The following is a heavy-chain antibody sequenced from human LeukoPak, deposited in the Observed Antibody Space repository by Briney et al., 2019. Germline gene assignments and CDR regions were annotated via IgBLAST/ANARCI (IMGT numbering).Heavy chain of an antibody. CDR3: ARQTGSGLFTLP. J-gene: IGHJ4*02. D-gene: IGHD3/OR15-3a*01. CDR1: DVSISSSNSY. Sequence: SETLSLTCTVSDVSISSSNSYWGLIRQPPGKILQWIGSIYYTGNTYYNASLKSRVTISIDTSKNQISLRLTSVTATDTAMYYCARQTGSGLFTLPGGQGTLVTVSS. V-gene: IGHV4-39*01. CDR2: IYYTGNT.